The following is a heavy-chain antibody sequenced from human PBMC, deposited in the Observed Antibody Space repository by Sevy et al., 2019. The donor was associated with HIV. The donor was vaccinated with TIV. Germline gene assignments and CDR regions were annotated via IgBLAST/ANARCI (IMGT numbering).Heavy chain of an antibody. V-gene: IGHV3-53*01. Sequence: GGSLRLSCAASGFTVIYNYMSWVRQAPGKGLEWVSVIYSGGSTYYADSVKSRFTISRDNSKNTLFLQMDSLRVEDTAVYYCARLNKGNWFDPWGQGTLVTVSS. CDR2: IYSGGST. CDR1: GFTVIYNY. CDR3: ARLNKGNWFDP. J-gene: IGHJ5*02.